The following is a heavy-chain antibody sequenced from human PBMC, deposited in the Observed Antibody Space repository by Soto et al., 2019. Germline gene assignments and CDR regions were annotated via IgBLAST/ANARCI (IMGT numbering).Heavy chain of an antibody. CDR2: IYYSGST. CDR1: GGSISSGGYY. Sequence: SETLSLTCTVSGGSISSGGYYWSWIRQHPGKGLEWIGYIYYSGSTYYNPSLKSRVTISVDTSKNQFSLKLSSVTAADTAVYYCARGSIDSGSYYDYWGHGTLVTVSS. J-gene: IGHJ4*01. CDR3: ARGSIDSGSYYDY. V-gene: IGHV4-31*03. D-gene: IGHD3-10*01.